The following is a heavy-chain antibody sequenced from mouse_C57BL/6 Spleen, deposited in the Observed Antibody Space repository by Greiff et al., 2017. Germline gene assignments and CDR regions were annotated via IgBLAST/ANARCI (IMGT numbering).Heavy chain of an antibody. D-gene: IGHD3-2*02. CDR1: GYSFTNYW. Sequence: VQLQQSGPELVRPGTSVKMSCKASGYSFTNYWIGWVQQRPGHGLEWIGVIYPGGGYTNYNEKFRGKATLTADKSSSTAYMQLSNLTSEDSAIYYCARSSHATCAYFDYWGQGTTLTVSS. V-gene: IGHV1-63*01. J-gene: IGHJ2*01. CDR3: ARSSHATCAYFDY. CDR2: IYPGGGYT.